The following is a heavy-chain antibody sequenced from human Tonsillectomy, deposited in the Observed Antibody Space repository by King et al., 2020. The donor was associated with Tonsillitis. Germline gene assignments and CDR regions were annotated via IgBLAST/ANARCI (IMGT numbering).Heavy chain of an antibody. Sequence: VQLVESGGGVVQPGGSLRLSCASSGFAFKSYGMHWVRQAPGKGLVWVAVISFDATRQNYADSVKGRFTISRDNAKNTLYLQMNSLTAEDTAVYYCARGRLYSSAWGIDYWGQGSLVTVSS. CDR1: GFAFKSYG. J-gene: IGHJ4*02. D-gene: IGHD6-19*01. CDR3: ARGRLYSSAWGIDY. V-gene: IGHV3-33*05. CDR2: ISFDATRQ.